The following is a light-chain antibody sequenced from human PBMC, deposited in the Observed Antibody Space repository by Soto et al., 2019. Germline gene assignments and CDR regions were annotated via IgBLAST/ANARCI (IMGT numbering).Light chain of an antibody. CDR3: AAWDDSLSGYVV. J-gene: IGLJ2*01. Sequence: QLVLTQPPSESGSPGQRVTISCSGSSSNIGSNYVYWYQQLPGTAPKLLIYRNNQRPSGVPDRFSGSKSGTSASLAISGLRSEDEADYYCAAWDDSLSGYVVFGGGTQLTVL. V-gene: IGLV1-47*01. CDR2: RNN. CDR1: SSNIGSNY.